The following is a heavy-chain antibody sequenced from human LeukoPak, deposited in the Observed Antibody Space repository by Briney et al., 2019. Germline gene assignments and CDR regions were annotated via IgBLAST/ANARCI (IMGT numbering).Heavy chain of an antibody. V-gene: IGHV4-61*08. CDR3: ARDTPYDYVWGSSGDAFDI. J-gene: IGHJ3*02. CDR2: IYYSGST. CDR1: GGSISSGGYY. D-gene: IGHD3-16*01. Sequence: SETLSLTCTVSGGSISSGGYYWSWIRQHPGKGLEWIGYIYYSGSTNYNPSLKSRVTISVDTSKNQFSLKLSSVTAADTAVYYCARDTPYDYVWGSSGDAFDIWGQGTMVTVSS.